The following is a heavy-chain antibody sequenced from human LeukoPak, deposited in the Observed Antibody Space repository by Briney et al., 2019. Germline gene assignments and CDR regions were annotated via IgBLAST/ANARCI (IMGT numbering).Heavy chain of an antibody. CDR2: IYYSGST. V-gene: IGHV4-59*01. CDR1: GGSISSYY. CDR3: ARDQGTGRSYYYGSGTITDAFDI. D-gene: IGHD3-10*01. Sequence: SETLSLTCTVSGGSISSYYWSWIRQPPGKGLEWIGYIYYSGSTNYNPSLKSRVTISVDTSKNQFSLKLNSVTAADTAVYYCARDQGTGRSYYYGSGTITDAFDIWGQGTMVTVSS. J-gene: IGHJ3*02.